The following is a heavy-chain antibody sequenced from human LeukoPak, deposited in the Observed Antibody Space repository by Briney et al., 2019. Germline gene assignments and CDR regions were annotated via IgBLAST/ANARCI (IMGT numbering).Heavy chain of an antibody. CDR1: GGSISSGGYY. V-gene: IGHV4-31*03. CDR3: ASAVVPAAMGLNWFDP. J-gene: IGHJ5*02. Sequence: PSQTQSLTCTVSGGSISSGGYYWSWIRQHPGKGLEWIGYIYYSGSTYYNPSLKSRVTISVDTSKNQFSLKLSSVTAADTAVYYCASAVVPAAMGLNWFDPWGQGTLVTVSS. CDR2: IYYSGST. D-gene: IGHD2-2*01.